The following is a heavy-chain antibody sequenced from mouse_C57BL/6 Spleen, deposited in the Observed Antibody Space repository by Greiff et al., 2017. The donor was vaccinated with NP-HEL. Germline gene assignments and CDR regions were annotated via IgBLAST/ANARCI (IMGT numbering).Heavy chain of an antibody. CDR1: GYAFSSSW. CDR2: IYPGDGDT. D-gene: IGHD2-4*01. J-gene: IGHJ2*01. CDR3: ARTGDDDGY. Sequence: QVQLQQSGPELVKPGASVKISCKASGYAFSSSWMNWVKQRPGKGLEWIGRIYPGDGDTNYNGKFKGKATLTADKSSSTAYMQLSSLTSEDSAVYFCARTGDDDGYWGQGTTLTVSS. V-gene: IGHV1-82*01.